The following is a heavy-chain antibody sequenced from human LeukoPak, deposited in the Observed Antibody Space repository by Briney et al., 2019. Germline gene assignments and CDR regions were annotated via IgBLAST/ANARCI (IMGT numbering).Heavy chain of an antibody. Sequence: SETLSLTCTVSGGSISSSNYYWGWIRQPPGKGLEWIGSIFYSGSTFYNPSLKSRVTMSVDTSKNQFSLRLSSVTAADTAVYYCARGPGTWYYYWGQGTLVTVSS. CDR1: GGSISSSNYY. CDR3: ARGPGTWYYY. CDR2: IFYSGST. J-gene: IGHJ4*02. D-gene: IGHD6-13*01. V-gene: IGHV4-39*01.